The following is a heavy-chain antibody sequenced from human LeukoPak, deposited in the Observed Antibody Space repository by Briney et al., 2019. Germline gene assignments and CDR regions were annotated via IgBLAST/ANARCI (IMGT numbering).Heavy chain of an antibody. CDR3: ARVNKVAVPAHYGMDV. J-gene: IGHJ6*02. V-gene: IGHV4-34*01. CDR2: INHSGST. Sequence: SETLSPTCAVYGESFSGYYWSWIRQPPGKGLEWIGEINHSGSTNYNPSLKSRVTISVDTSKNQFSLKLSSVTAADTAVYYCARVNKVAVPAHYGMDVWGQGTTVTVSS. D-gene: IGHD2-2*01. CDR1: GESFSGYY.